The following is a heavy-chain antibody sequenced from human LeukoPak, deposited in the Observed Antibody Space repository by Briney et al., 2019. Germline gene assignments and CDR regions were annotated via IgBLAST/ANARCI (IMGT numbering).Heavy chain of an antibody. J-gene: IGHJ4*02. Sequence: GRSLRLSCAASGFTFSNYAMHWVRQAPGKGLEWVAVVSYDGSNKYYADSVKGRFTISRDNSKNTLYLQMNSLRAEDAAIYYCATMGDRRTGELYRIDYWGQGTLVTVSS. V-gene: IGHV3-30-3*01. CDR1: GFTFSNYA. CDR3: ATMGDRRTGELYRIDY. CDR2: VSYDGSNK. D-gene: IGHD7-27*01.